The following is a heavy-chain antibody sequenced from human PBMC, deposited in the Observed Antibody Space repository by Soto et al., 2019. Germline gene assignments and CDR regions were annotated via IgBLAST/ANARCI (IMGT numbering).Heavy chain of an antibody. CDR3: ARAITGYVT. CDR1: GISYTTYA. Sequence: VQLVQSGAEVKKPGASVKISCTASGISYTTYAIHWVRQAPGQGLEWMGWINAGNGDTRYSQRFQGRVTLTRDTSATTTYMDLTRLRFEDTSIYYCARAITGYVTWGQGTLVTVSS. V-gene: IGHV1-3*01. D-gene: IGHD5-12*01. CDR2: INAGNGDT. J-gene: IGHJ4*02.